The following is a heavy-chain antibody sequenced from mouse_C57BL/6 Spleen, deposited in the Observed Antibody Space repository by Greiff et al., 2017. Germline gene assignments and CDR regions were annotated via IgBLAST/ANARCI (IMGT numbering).Heavy chain of an antibody. CDR1: GFTFSSYT. V-gene: IGHV5-9*01. CDR3: ARGDDGYPAWFAY. Sequence: EVQLVESGGGLVKPGGSLKLSCAASGFTFSSYTMSWVRQTPEKRLEWVATISGGGGNTYYPDSVKGRFTISRDNAKNTLYLQMSSLRSEDTALYYCARGDDGYPAWFAYWGQGTLVTVSA. J-gene: IGHJ3*01. D-gene: IGHD2-3*01. CDR2: ISGGGGNT.